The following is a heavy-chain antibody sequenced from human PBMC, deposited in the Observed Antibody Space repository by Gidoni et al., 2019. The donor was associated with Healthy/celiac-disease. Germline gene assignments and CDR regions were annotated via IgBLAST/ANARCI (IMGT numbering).Heavy chain of an antibody. J-gene: IGHJ4*02. D-gene: IGHD6-19*01. Sequence: QVQLVHSGAEVKKPGASVKVSCKASGYTFTGYYMHWVRQAPGQGLEWMGWINPNSGGTNYAQKFQGRVTMTRDTAISTAYMELSRLRSDDTAVYYWARSLAVAGCFDYWGQGTLVTVSS. CDR1: GYTFTGYY. V-gene: IGHV1-2*02. CDR2: INPNSGGT. CDR3: ARSLAVAGCFDY.